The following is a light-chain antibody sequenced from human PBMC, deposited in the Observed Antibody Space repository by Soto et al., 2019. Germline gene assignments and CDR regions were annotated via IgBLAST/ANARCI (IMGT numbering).Light chain of an antibody. J-gene: IGKJ2*01. V-gene: IGKV1-16*01. CDR1: QGLNNY. Sequence: DIQMTQSPSSLSASVGDRVTITCRASQGLNNYLAWFQQKPGKAPKSVIFGATNLESGVSSRFSGSGSGTDFTLTISNLQPEDFATYYCQQYNFYPHTFGQGTKLEMK. CDR3: QQYNFYPHT. CDR2: GAT.